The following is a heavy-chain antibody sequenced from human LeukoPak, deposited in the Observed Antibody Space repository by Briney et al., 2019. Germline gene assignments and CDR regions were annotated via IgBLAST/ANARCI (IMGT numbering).Heavy chain of an antibody. CDR2: IYYSGST. V-gene: IGHV4-31*03. Sequence: SETLSLTCTVSGGSISSGGYYWSWIRQHPGKGLEWVGYIYYSGSTYYNPSLKSRVTISVDTSKNQFSLKLSSVTAADTAVYYCAREPRITMVRGVIIGYFDYWGQGTLVTVSS. CDR3: AREPRITMVRGVIIGYFDY. D-gene: IGHD3-10*01. J-gene: IGHJ4*02. CDR1: GGSISSGGYY.